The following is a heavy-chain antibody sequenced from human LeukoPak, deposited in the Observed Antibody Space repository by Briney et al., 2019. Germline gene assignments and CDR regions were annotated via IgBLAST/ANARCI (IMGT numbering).Heavy chain of an antibody. J-gene: IGHJ6*02. CDR2: IYSGGST. CDR1: GFTVSSNY. V-gene: IGHV3-66*01. Sequence: GGSLRLSCAASGFTVSSNYMSWVRQAPGKGLEWVSVIYSGGSTYYADSVKGRFTISRDNSKNTLYPQMNSLRAEDTAVYYCARERVVVVAATSYYYGMDVWGQGTTVTVSS. D-gene: IGHD2-15*01. CDR3: ARERVVVVAATSYYYGMDV.